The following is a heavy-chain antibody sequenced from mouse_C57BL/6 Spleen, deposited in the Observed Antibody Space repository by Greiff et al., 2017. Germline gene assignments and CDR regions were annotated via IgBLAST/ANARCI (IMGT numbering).Heavy chain of an antibody. Sequence: QVQLQQPGAELVMPGASVKLSCKASGYTFTSYWMHWVKQRPGQGLEWIGEIDPSDSYTNYNQKFKGKSTLTVDKSSSTAYMQISSLTSEDSAVYYCARRGWDYAMDYWGQGTSVTVSS. CDR1: GYTFTSYW. CDR3: ARRGWDYAMDY. V-gene: IGHV1-69*01. CDR2: IDPSDSYT. J-gene: IGHJ4*01.